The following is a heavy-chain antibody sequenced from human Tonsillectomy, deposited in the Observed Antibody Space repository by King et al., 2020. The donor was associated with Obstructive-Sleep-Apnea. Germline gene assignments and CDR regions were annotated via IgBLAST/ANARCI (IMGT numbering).Heavy chain of an antibody. CDR1: GFTFSSDS. Sequence: VQLVESGGGLVQPGGSLRLSCAASGFTFSSDSMNWVRQAPGKGLEWVSYISSSSSTLYYADSVKGRFTISRDNAKNSLYLQMNSLRAEDTAVYYCAKPMVRGVFDYWGQGTLVTVSS. J-gene: IGHJ4*02. D-gene: IGHD3-10*01. CDR2: ISSSSSTL. CDR3: AKPMVRGVFDY. V-gene: IGHV3-48*04.